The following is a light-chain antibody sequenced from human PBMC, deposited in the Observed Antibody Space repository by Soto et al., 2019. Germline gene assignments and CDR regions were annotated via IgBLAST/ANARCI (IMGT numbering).Light chain of an antibody. CDR3: QQSYSHSIT. V-gene: IGKV1-39*01. Sequence: DIQMTQSPSSLSASVGDRVTITCRASQSISSYLNWYHQTPGKAPNILIYAASSLQSGVPSRFSGSGSGTEFTLTISSLQPEDFETYYCQQSYSHSITFGQGTRLEIK. J-gene: IGKJ5*01. CDR1: QSISSY. CDR2: AAS.